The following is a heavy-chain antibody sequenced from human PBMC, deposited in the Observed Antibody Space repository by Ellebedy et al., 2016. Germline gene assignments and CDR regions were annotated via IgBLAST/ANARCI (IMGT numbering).Heavy chain of an antibody. CDR1: GFTFSSYS. CDR2: ISSSSSYI. J-gene: IGHJ4*02. V-gene: IGHV3-21*01. Sequence: GGSLRLXCAASGFTFSSYSMNWVRQAPGKGLEWVSSISSSSSYIYYADSVKGRFTISRDNAKNSLYLQMNSLRAEDTAVYYCARNYNWNYGGVGLDYWGQGTLVTVSS. CDR3: ARNYNWNYGGVGLDY. D-gene: IGHD1-7*01.